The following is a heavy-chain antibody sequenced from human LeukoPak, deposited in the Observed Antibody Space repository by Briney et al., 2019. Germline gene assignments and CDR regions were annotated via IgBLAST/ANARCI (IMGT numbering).Heavy chain of an antibody. D-gene: IGHD6-13*01. CDR3: ARDSSSWYGMGSFDY. Sequence: AETLSLTCAGSGGSISSSSYYWGWIRQPPGKGLEWIGSIYYSGSTYYNPSLNSRVTISVDTSKHQFSLKLSSVTAADTAVYYCARDSSSWYGMGSFDYWGQGTLVTVSS. V-gene: IGHV4-39*07. CDR1: GGSISSSSYY. J-gene: IGHJ4*02. CDR2: IYYSGST.